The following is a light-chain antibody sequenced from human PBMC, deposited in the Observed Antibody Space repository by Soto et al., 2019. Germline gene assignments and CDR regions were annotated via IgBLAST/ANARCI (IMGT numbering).Light chain of an antibody. CDR3: QQYNNWPPLT. CDR1: QTVSSN. V-gene: IGKV3D-15*01. Sequence: EIILTQSPDTLSLSPGERATLSCRASQTVSSNYLAWCQQRPGQAPRLLIYGASTRATGIPARFSGSGSGTEFTLTISSLQSEDFAVYYCQQYNNWPPLTFGGGTKV. J-gene: IGKJ4*01. CDR2: GAS.